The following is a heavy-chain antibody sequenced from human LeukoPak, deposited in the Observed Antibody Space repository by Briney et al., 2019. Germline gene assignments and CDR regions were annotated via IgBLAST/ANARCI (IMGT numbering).Heavy chain of an antibody. Sequence: LETLSLTCAVYGGSFSGYYWSWIRQPPGKGLEWIGEINHSGSTNYNPSLKSRVTISVDTSKNQFSLKLSSVTAADTAVYYCARVIGSGYYYDYWGQGTLVTVSS. CDR1: GGSFSGYY. D-gene: IGHD3-22*01. CDR2: INHSGST. V-gene: IGHV4-34*01. CDR3: ARVIGSGYYYDY. J-gene: IGHJ4*02.